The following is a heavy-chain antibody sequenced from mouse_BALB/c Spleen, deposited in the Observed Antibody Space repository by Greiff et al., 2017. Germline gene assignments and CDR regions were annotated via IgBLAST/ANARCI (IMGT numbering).Heavy chain of an antibody. CDR2: INPSNGGT. CDR3: TRRGIYYGNSFDY. D-gene: IGHD2-1*01. CDR1: GYTFTSYY. V-gene: IGHV1S81*02. J-gene: IGHJ2*01. Sequence: QVQLQQSGAELVKPGASVKLSCKASGYTFTSYYMYWVKQRPGQGLEWIGGINPSNGGTNFNEKFKSKATLTVDKSSSTAYMQLSSLTSEDSAVYYCTRRGIYYGNSFDYWGQGTTLTVSS.